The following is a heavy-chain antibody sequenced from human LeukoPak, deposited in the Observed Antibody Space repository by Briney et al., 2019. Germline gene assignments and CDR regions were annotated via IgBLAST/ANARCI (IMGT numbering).Heavy chain of an antibody. J-gene: IGHJ2*01. CDR2: TYYRSKWYN. V-gene: IGHV6-1*01. CDR1: RGSVSSNSAA. Sequence: SQTLSLTCAISRGSVSSNSAAWNWIRQSPSRGLEWLGRTYYRSKWYNDYAVSVKSRITINPDTSKNQFSLQLNSVTPEDTAVYYCARDSDGSGSYPYYWYFDLWGRGTLVTVSS. CDR3: ARDSDGSGSYPYYWYFDL. D-gene: IGHD3-10*01.